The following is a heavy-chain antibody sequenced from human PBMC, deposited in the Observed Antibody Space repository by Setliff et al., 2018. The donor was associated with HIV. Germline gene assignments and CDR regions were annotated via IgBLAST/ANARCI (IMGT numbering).Heavy chain of an antibody. CDR3: ARKLLTRPNYYGMDV. CDR2: INGDGSDT. CDR1: GFTFSGYW. V-gene: IGHV3-74*01. J-gene: IGHJ6*02. D-gene: IGHD1-26*01. Sequence: GGSLRLSCAASGFTFSGYWMHWVRQAPGKGLVWVSRINGDGSDTVYADSVKGRFTISRDNHKKTLSLQMNSLRGDDTAVYYCARKLLTRPNYYGMDVWGQGTTVTVSS.